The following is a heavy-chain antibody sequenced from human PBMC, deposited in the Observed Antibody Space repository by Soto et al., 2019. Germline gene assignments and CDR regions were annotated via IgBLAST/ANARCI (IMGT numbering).Heavy chain of an antibody. CDR2: SSHSGST. V-gene: IGHV4-4*02. D-gene: IGHD4-4*01. CDR1: GGSISSPTW. Sequence: PSETLSLTCAVSGGSISSPTWWSWVRQPPGKGLEWIGESSHSGSTNYNPSLNSRATISLDKSKNQFSLKLSSVTAADTAVYYCASLGTTVTSFDYWGQGTLVTVSS. J-gene: IGHJ4*02. CDR3: ASLGTTVTSFDY.